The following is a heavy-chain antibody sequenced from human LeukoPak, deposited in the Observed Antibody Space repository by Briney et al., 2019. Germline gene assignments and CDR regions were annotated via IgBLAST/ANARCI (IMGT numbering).Heavy chain of an antibody. CDR1: GFTFSSYA. Sequence: GGSLRLSGAASGFTFSSYAMSWVRQAPGKRLEWVSAIRGSGGGTYYADSVKGRFTISRDNSKNTLYLQMNSLRDEDTALYYCAKAGIGVVGYFDYWGQGTLVTVSS. J-gene: IGHJ4*02. V-gene: IGHV3-23*01. CDR2: IRGSGGGT. D-gene: IGHD6-19*01. CDR3: AKAGIGVVGYFDY.